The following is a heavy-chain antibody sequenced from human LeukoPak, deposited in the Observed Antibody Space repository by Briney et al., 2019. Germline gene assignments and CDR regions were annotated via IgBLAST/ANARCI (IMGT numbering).Heavy chain of an antibody. Sequence: PGVSLRLSCAASGFTVSSYAMSWVRQAPGKGLEWVSCISGNDDTTYYAESVRGRFAISRDNSKNILYLQMNSLRAEETATYYCAKGARFYGNYVNYWGQGTLVTVSS. D-gene: IGHD2/OR15-2a*01. CDR1: GFTVSSYA. V-gene: IGHV3-23*01. CDR2: ISGNDDTT. J-gene: IGHJ4*02. CDR3: AKGARFYGNYVNY.